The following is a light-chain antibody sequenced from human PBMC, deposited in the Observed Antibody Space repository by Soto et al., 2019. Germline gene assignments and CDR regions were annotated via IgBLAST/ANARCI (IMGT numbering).Light chain of an antibody. J-gene: IGKJ5*01. CDR3: QQYGSSPIT. Sequence: EIVLTQSPATLSLSPGERATLSFGASQSVSSSYLAWYQQKPGQAPRLLIYGASSRATGIPDRFSGSGSGTDFTLTISRLEPEDFAVDYCQQYGSSPITFGQGTRLEI. CDR2: GAS. V-gene: IGKV3-20*01. CDR1: QSVSSSY.